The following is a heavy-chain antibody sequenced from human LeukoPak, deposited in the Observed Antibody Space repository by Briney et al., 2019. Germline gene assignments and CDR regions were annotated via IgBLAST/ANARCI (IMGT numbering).Heavy chain of an antibody. J-gene: IGHJ6*03. CDR2: IKQDGSEK. Sequence: GGSLRLSCAASGFTFSSYAMSWVRQAPGKGLEWVANIKQDGSEKYYVDSVKGRFTISRDNAKNSLYLQMNSLRAEDTAVYYCAREYQLLPTPDHYYYYYYMDVWGKGTTVTISS. D-gene: IGHD2-2*01. CDR3: AREYQLLPTPDHYYYYYYMDV. V-gene: IGHV3-7*01. CDR1: GFTFSSYA.